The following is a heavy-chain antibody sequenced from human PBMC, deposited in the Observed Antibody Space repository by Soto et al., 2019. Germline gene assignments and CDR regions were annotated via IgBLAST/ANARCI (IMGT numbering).Heavy chain of an antibody. V-gene: IGHV4-61*01. J-gene: IGHJ4*02. D-gene: IGHD4-4*01. CDR3: ARGYSHYAH. Sequence: SEALSLTCTVSGGSVSRDSNFWSWIRQPPGKGLEWIGYIYYSGPSRYNPSLESRVTISIDSSKNQVSLTLTSVTAADTAVYYCARGYSHYAHWGRGTLVTVS. CDR1: GGSVSRDSNF. CDR2: IYYSGPS.